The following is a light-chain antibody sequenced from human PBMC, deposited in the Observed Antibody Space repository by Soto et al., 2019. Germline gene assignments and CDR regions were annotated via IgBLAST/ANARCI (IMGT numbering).Light chain of an antibody. CDR3: AAWDDSLSGHYV. Sequence: QSVLTQPPSVSGTPGQRVTISCSGSSSNIGSNYVYWYQQLPGTAPKVLIYRNNQRPSGVPDRFSGSKSGTSASLAISGLRSEDEADYYCAAWDDSLSGHYVFGTGTKVTV. CDR1: SSNIGSNY. J-gene: IGLJ1*01. CDR2: RNN. V-gene: IGLV1-47*01.